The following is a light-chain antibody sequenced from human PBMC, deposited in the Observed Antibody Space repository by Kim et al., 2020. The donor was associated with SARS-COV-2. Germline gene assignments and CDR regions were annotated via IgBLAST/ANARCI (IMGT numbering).Light chain of an antibody. V-gene: IGKV3-20*01. CDR2: GAS. CDR1: QSVSSCY. Sequence: SPGERATLSCRASQSVSSCYLAWYQQQPGQAPRLLIYGASSRATGIPDRFSGSGSGTDFTLTISRLEPEDFAVYYCQQYGSSPLTFGPGTKVDIK. J-gene: IGKJ3*01. CDR3: QQYGSSPLT.